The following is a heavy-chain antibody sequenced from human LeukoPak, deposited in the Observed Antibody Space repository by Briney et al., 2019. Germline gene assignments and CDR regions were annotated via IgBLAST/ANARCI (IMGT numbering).Heavy chain of an antibody. Sequence: GASVKVSCKASGYSFTTSAIAWVRQAPGQGLEWMGWISASNGNTNSAQNLQGRVTMTTDTSTDTAYMELSSLRSEDTAVYYCATTPIPPYCSSTSCYHFDYWGQGTLVTVSS. CDR1: GYSFTTSA. J-gene: IGHJ4*02. CDR3: ATTPIPPYCSSTSCYHFDY. CDR2: ISASNGNT. D-gene: IGHD2-2*01. V-gene: IGHV1-18*01.